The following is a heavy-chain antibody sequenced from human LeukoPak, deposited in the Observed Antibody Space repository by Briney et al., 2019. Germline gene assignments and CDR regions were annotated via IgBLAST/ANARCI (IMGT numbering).Heavy chain of an antibody. CDR3: ERDYRRFLECGYWFDP. CDR2: INPNSGGT. V-gene: IGHV1-2*02. J-gene: IGHJ5*02. CDR1: GYTFTGYY. Sequence: GASVKVSCKASGYTFTGYYMHWVRQAPGQGLEWMGWINPNSGGTNYAQKLQGRVTMTTDTSTSTAYMELRSLRSDDTAVYYCERDYRRFLECGYWFDPWGQGTLVTVSS. D-gene: IGHD3-3*01.